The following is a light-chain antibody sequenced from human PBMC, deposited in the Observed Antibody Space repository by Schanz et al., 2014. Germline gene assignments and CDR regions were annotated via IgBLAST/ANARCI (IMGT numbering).Light chain of an antibody. CDR2: LNN. CDR1: SSNIGAGYD. CDR3: STWDDILNGQGV. Sequence: QSVLTQPPSVSGAPGQRVTISCTGSSSNIGAGYDVHWYQHLPGTAPKLLIYLNNNRPSGVPDRFSGSKSGTSASLAISGLQCDDEADYYCSTWDDILNGQGVFGGGTKLTVL. V-gene: IGLV1-40*01. J-gene: IGLJ3*02.